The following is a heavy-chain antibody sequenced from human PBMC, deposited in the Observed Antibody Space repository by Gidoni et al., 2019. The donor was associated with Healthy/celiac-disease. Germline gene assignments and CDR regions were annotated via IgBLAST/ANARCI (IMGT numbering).Heavy chain of an antibody. D-gene: IGHD3-22*01. V-gene: IGHV3-30*02. J-gene: IGHJ3*02. CDR3: AKDRDYYDSSGYHGAFDI. CDR2: IRYDGSNK. CDR1: GFTFSSYG. Sequence: QVQLVESGGGVVQPGGSLRLSCAASGFTFSSYGMHWVRQAPGKGLEWVAFIRYDGSNKYYADSVKGRFTISRDNSKNTLYLQMNRLRAEDTAVYYCAKDRDYYDSSGYHGAFDIWGQGTMVTVSS.